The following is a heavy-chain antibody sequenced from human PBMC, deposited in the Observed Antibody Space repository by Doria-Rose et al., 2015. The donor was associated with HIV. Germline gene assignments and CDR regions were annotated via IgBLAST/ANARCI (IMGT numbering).Heavy chain of an antibody. CDR1: GVSLSSPGMG. J-gene: IGHJ4*02. CDR3: ARIKSSRWYHKYYFDF. D-gene: IGHD6-13*01. V-gene: IGHV2-26*01. CDR2: IFSDDER. Sequence: QESGPVLVKPTETLTLTCTVSGVSLSSPGMGVSWIRQPPGKALEWLANIFSDDERSYTTSLKSRLTITRGTSKSQVVLTMTDMDPVDTATYYCARIKSSRWYHKYYFDFWGRGTLVIVSA.